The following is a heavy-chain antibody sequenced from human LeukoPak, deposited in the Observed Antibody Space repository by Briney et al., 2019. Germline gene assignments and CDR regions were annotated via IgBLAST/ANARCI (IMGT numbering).Heavy chain of an antibody. CDR1: GGSISSGGYY. V-gene: IGHV4-31*03. D-gene: IGHD3-10*01. J-gene: IGHJ6*02. Sequence: SETLSLTCTVSGGSISSGGYYWSWIRQHPGKGLEWIGYIYCSGSTYYNPSLKSRVTISVDTSKNQFSLKLSSVTAADTAVYYCARDPKAMVRGENYYYYGMDVWGQGTTVTVSS. CDR3: ARDPKAMVRGENYYYYGMDV. CDR2: IYCSGST.